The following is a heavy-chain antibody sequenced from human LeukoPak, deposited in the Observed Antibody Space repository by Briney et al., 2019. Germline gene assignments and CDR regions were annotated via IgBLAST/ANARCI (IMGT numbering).Heavy chain of an antibody. D-gene: IGHD1-26*01. CDR1: GGSISRSSYY. Sequence: SETLSLTRTVSGGSISRSSYYWGWIRQPQGKGLEWIGTIYSTWITYYNPSLKRPVTISVDTSKNQFSLKLSSVTAADTAVYYCARQWELPDYWGQGTLVTVSS. CDR3: ARQWELPDY. V-gene: IGHV4-39*01. CDR2: IYSTWIT. J-gene: IGHJ4*02.